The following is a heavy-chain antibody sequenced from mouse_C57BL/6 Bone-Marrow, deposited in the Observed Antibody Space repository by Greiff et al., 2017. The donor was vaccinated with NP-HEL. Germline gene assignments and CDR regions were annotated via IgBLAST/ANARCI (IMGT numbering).Heavy chain of an antibody. J-gene: IGHJ1*03. CDR1: GFTFSSYG. CDR3: ARQGCDWYFGV. Sequence: EVKLVESGGDLVKPGGSLKLSCAASGFTFSSYGMSWVRQTPDKRLEWVATISSGGSYTYYTDSVKGRFTISRDNAKNTLYRQLSSLKSEDTAMYYCARQGCDWYFGVWGTGTTVTVSS. CDR2: ISSGGSYT. V-gene: IGHV5-6*01.